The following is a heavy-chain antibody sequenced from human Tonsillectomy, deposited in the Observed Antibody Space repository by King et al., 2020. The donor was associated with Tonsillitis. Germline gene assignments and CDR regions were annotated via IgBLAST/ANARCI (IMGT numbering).Heavy chain of an antibody. CDR1: GGSFSGYY. D-gene: IGHD2-21*02. CDR3: ASLAYCGGDCYSSWFDP. V-gene: IGHV4-34*01. Sequence: VQLQQWGAGLLKPSETLSLTCAVYGGSFSGYYWSWIRQPPGKGLEWIGEINHSGSTNYNLSLKSRVTVSVDTSKNQFSLKLSSVTAADTALYYCASLAYCGGDCYSSWFDPWGQGTLVTVSS. CDR2: INHSGST. J-gene: IGHJ5*02.